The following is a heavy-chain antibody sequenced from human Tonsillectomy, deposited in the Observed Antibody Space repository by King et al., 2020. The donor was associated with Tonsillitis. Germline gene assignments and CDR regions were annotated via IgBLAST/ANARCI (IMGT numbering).Heavy chain of an antibody. V-gene: IGHV3-9*01. CDR1: GFTFDDYA. D-gene: IGHD6-19*01. Sequence: VQLVESGGGLVQPGRSLRLYCAASGFTFDDYAMHWVRQAPGKGLEWVSGISWNSGSIDYADSVKGRFTISRDNAQNSLYLQMNSLRAEDTALYYCAKGSIAVSGTPDYWGQGTLVTVSS. J-gene: IGHJ4*02. CDR3: AKGSIAVSGTPDY. CDR2: ISWNSGSI.